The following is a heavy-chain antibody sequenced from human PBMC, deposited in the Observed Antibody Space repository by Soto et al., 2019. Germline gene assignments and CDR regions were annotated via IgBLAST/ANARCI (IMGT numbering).Heavy chain of an antibody. Sequence: GGSLRLSCAASGFTFDDYGMSWVRQAPGKGLEWVSGINWNGGSTGYADSVKGRFTISRDNAKNSLYLQMNSLRAEDTALYYCARALKSGYSSGWYSTLNYYYGVDVWGQGTTVTVSS. J-gene: IGHJ6*02. CDR1: GFTFDDYG. D-gene: IGHD6-19*01. CDR2: INWNGGST. V-gene: IGHV3-20*04. CDR3: ARALKSGYSSGWYSTLNYYYGVDV.